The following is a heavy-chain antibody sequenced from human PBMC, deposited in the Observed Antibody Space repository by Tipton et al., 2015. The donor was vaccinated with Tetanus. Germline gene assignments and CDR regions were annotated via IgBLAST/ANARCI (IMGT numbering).Heavy chain of an antibody. V-gene: IGHV4-59*01. CDR3: ARSHVFRLILFGEEIPRSGRFDP. CDR2: IYYSGDT. J-gene: IGHJ5*02. Sequence: TLSLTCTVSGGSISNYYWNWIRQSPGKGLEWLGNIYYSGDTDYNPSLQSRATISLDTAKNHFSLRLNSVTAADTAVYYCARSHVFRLILFGEEIPRSGRFDPWGQGTLVTVSS. CDR1: GGSISNYY. D-gene: IGHD3-3*01.